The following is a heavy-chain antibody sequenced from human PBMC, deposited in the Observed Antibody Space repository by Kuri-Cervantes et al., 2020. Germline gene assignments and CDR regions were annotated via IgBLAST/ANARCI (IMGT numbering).Heavy chain of an antibody. V-gene: IGHV3-9*01. Sequence: GGSLRLSCAASRFTFDDYAMYWVRQAPGKGLEWVSSISWSSGDVGYAGSVRGRFTLSRDNAKNFLCLQMNSLRAEDTAVYYCARDEGWSALDYWGQGTLVTASS. CDR1: RFTFDDYA. D-gene: IGHD2-15*01. J-gene: IGHJ4*02. CDR3: ARDEGWSALDY. CDR2: ISWSSGDV.